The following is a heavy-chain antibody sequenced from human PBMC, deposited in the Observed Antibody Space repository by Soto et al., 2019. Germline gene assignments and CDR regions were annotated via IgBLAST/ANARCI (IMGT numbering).Heavy chain of an antibody. D-gene: IGHD2-21*02. Sequence: GGSLRLSCAASGFTFSSYGMHWVRQAPGKGLERVAVIWYDGSNKYYADSVKGRFTISRDNSKNTLYLQMNSLRAEDTAVYYCARDREGGDWLFDYWGQGTLVTVSS. V-gene: IGHV3-33*01. J-gene: IGHJ4*02. CDR1: GFTFSSYG. CDR2: IWYDGSNK. CDR3: ARDREGGDWLFDY.